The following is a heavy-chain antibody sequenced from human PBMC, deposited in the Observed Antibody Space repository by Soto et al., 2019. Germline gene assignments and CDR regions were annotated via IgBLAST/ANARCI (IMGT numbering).Heavy chain of an antibody. CDR3: ARSSGYYYDSSGYYSNWFDP. D-gene: IGHD3-22*01. Sequence: ASETLSLTCTVSGGSISSYYWSWIRQPPGKGLEWIGYIYYSGSTNYNPSLKSRVTISVDTSKNQFSLKLSSVTAADTAVYYCARSSGYYYDSSGYYSNWFDPWGQGTLVTVSS. CDR1: GGSISSYY. CDR2: IYYSGST. V-gene: IGHV4-59*01. J-gene: IGHJ5*02.